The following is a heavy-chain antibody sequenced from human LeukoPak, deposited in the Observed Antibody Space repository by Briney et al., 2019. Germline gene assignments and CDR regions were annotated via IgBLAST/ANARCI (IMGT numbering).Heavy chain of an antibody. CDR3: ARETPPYYYYGMDV. V-gene: IGHV3-66*01. J-gene: IGHJ6*02. Sequence: GGSLRLSCAASGFTASSNYMSWVRQAPGKGLEWVSVIYSGGSTYYADSVKGRFTISRDNSKNTLYLQMNSLRAEDTAVYYCARETPPYYYYGMDVWGQGTTVTVSS. CDR2: IYSGGST. CDR1: GFTASSNY.